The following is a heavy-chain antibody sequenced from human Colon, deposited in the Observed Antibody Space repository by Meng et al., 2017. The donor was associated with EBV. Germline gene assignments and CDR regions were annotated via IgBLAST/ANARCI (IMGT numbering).Heavy chain of an antibody. Sequence: QVHLQQRGAGLLQLSETLSLTCTVYGGPFSGFYWTWIRQSPGKGLEWIGEIDDSGNIIYNPSLKSRVTISGDTSKNQFSLNVSSVTAADTAVYYCARSRWLLLQLWGQGTLVTVSS. CDR2: IDDSGNI. CDR3: ARSRWLLLQL. V-gene: IGHV4-34*01. CDR1: GGPFSGFY. J-gene: IGHJ4*02. D-gene: IGHD3-22*01.